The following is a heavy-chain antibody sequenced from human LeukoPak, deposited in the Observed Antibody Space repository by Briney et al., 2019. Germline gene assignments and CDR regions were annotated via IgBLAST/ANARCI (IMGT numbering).Heavy chain of an antibody. V-gene: IGHV1-18*01. J-gene: IGHJ4*02. Sequence: GASVKVSCKASGYTFTNFGISWVRQAPGQGLEWMGWISGYNGKTDYSQKVQGRVTMTTDTSTSTAYMELRSLTSDDTAVYYCARAVGATTHFDYWGQGTLVTVSS. CDR3: ARAVGATTHFDY. D-gene: IGHD1-26*01. CDR1: GYTFTNFG. CDR2: ISGYNGKT.